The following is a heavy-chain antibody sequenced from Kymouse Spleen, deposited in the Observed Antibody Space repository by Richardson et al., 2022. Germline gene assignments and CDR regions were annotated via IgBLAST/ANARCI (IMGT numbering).Heavy chain of an antibody. CDR3: ASRITIF*LVIIPFDY. V-gene: IGHV4-34*01. D-gene: IGHD3-9*01. J-gene: IGHJ4*02. Sequence: QVQLQQWGAGLLKPSETLSLTCAVYGGSFSGYYWSWIRQPPGKGLEWIGEINHSGSTNYNPSLKSRVTISVDTSKNQFSLKLSSVTAADTAVYYCASRITIF*LVIIPFDYWGQGTLVTVSS. CDR1: GGSFSGYY. CDR2: INHSGST.